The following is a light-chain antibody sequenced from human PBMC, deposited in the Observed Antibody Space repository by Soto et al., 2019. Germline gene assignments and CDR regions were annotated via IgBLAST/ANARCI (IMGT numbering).Light chain of an antibody. J-gene: IGLJ1*01. Sequence: QSVLTQPASVSGSPGQSITISCTGTSSDVGNYNLVSWYQQHPGKAPKLMIYEDSKRPSGVSNRFSGSKSGSTASLTISGLQAEDEADYYCASYTTSSTYVFGTGTKVTVL. CDR2: EDS. V-gene: IGLV2-14*02. CDR3: ASYTTSSTYV. CDR1: SSDVGNYNL.